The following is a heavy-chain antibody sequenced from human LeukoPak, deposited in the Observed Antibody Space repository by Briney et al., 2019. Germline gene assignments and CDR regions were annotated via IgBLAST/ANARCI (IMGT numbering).Heavy chain of an antibody. CDR3: ARVLAGYYYYYYMDV. Sequence: SETLSLTCTVSGGSISSYYWSWIRQPPGKGLEWIGYIYYSGSTNYNPSLKSRVTISVDTSKNQFSLKLSSVIAADTAVYYCARVLAGYYYYYYMDVWGKGTTVTVSS. V-gene: IGHV4-59*01. CDR1: GGSISSYY. CDR2: IYYSGST. J-gene: IGHJ6*03.